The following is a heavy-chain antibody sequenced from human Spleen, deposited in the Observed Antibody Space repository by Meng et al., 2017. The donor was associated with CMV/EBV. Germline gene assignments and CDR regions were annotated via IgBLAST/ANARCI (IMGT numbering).Heavy chain of an antibody. CDR3: ARAGLGYCSVTSCYNDY. CDR2: IREDGSSK. J-gene: IGHJ4*02. CDR1: GFTFSTSW. V-gene: IGHV3-7*01. D-gene: IGHD2-2*02. Sequence: GESLKISCAASGFTFSTSWMSWVRQGPGKGLEWVANIREDGSSKYYADPVKGRFTISRDNAKNSLFLQMSSLRVEDTAMYYCARAGLGYCSVTSCYNDYWGQGTLVTVSS.